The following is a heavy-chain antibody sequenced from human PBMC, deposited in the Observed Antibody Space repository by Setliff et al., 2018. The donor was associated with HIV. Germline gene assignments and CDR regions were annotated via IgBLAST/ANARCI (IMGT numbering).Heavy chain of an antibody. CDR2: MNPNSGNT. Sequence: ASVKVSCKASGGTFSCYAISWVRQAPGQGLEWMGGMNPNSGNTGYGQKFQGRVTMTRDTSISTAYMELSNLGSEDTAVYYCARRIGFDVWGQGTMVTV. CDR1: GGTFSCYA. D-gene: IGHD2-15*01. J-gene: IGHJ3*01. V-gene: IGHV1-8*02. CDR3: ARRIGFDV.